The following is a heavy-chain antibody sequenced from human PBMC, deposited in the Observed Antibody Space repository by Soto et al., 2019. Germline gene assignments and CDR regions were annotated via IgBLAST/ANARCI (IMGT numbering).Heavy chain of an antibody. Sequence: EVQLLESGGGLVQPGGSLRLSCAASGFSFDDYAMTWVRQATGKGLEWVSAISGSGDNTYYADSVKGRFTISRDNSRNTLYLQLDTLGAEDTALYYCAKGYYSGYDLAYFDYWGQGTLVTVSS. D-gene: IGHD5-12*01. J-gene: IGHJ4*02. CDR2: ISGSGDNT. CDR1: GFSFDDYA. V-gene: IGHV3-23*01. CDR3: AKGYYSGYDLAYFDY.